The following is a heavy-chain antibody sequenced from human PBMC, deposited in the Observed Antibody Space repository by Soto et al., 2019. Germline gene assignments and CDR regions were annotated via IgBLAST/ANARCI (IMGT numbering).Heavy chain of an antibody. CDR3: ARDRELLGY. J-gene: IGHJ4*02. CDR1: GFTFSSYS. Sequence: EVQLVESGGGLVQPGGSLRLSCAASGFTFSSYSMNWVRQAPGKGLEWVSYISSSSSTIYYADSVKGRFTISRDNAKNSLYLQMISLRDEDTAVYYCARDRELLGYWGQGTLVTVSS. D-gene: IGHD1-26*01. V-gene: IGHV3-48*02. CDR2: ISSSSSTI.